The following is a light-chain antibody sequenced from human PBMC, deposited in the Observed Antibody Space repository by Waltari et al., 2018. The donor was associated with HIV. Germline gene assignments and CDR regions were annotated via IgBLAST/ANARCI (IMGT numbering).Light chain of an antibody. Sequence: QSVLTQPLSASETPGRSLNISCSGGTSNIGRHYVFWYQQVAGLAPRLLVYRNNQRPSGVSDRFSGFRSGTSASLVISGLRADDEAQYYCASWDDGLSGHVFGSGTMVFVL. CDR1: TSNIGRHY. CDR2: RNN. J-gene: IGLJ1*01. CDR3: ASWDDGLSGHV. V-gene: IGLV1-47*01.